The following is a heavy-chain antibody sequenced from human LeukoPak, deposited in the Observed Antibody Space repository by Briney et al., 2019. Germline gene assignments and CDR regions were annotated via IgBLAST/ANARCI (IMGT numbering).Heavy chain of an antibody. CDR2: ISSGSGTI. CDR3: ARFLRFLDY. V-gene: IGHV3-48*02. CDR1: GFTFSDYS. J-gene: IGHJ4*02. Sequence: GGSLRLSCAASGFTFSDYSVSWVRQTPGKGLEWVSYISSGSGTIYYADSVKGRFTFSRDNAKKSLYLQMNSLRDEDTAVYYCARFLRFLDYWGQGTLVTVSS. D-gene: IGHD3-3*01.